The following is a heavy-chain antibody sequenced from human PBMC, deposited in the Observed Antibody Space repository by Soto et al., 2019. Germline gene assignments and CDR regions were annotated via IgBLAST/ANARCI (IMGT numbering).Heavy chain of an antibody. V-gene: IGHV3-33*01. CDR3: ARAVGENFEVTFVS. D-gene: IGHD3-10*01. CDR1: GFPFSSYG. Sequence: PGGSLRLSCAASGFPFSSYGMHGVRQAPGKGLEGVAVIWPGGSNTYYADSVKGRFTISRPNPENTLYLQLNGLGAEDTAVYCCARAVGENFEVTFVSWGKGTRVTAS. CDR2: IWPGGSNT. J-gene: IGHJ5*01.